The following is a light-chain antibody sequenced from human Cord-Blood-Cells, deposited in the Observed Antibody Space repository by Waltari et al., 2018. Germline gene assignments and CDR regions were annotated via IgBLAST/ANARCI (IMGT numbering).Light chain of an antibody. CDR3: CSYAGSSTLV. Sequence: QSALTQPASVSGSPGQSITISCTGTSSDVGSYNLVSWYQQHPGKAPQLLLYEVSKRPSGVSNRFSGSKSGNTASLTISGLQAEDEADYYCCSYAGSSTLVFGGGTKLTVL. J-gene: IGLJ2*01. CDR2: EVS. V-gene: IGLV2-23*02. CDR1: SSDVGSYNL.